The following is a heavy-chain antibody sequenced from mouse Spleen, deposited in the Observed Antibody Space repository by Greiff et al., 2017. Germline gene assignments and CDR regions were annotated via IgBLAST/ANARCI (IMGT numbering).Heavy chain of an antibody. D-gene: IGHD2-14*01. Sequence: QVQLQQSGAELVRPGASVTLSCKASGYTFTDYEMHWVKQTPVHGLEWIGAIDPETGGTAYNQKFKGKAILTADKSSSTAYMELRSLTSEDSAVYYCTREDRYFDYWGQGTTLTVSS. CDR2: IDPETGGT. CDR1: GYTFTDYE. CDR3: TREDRYFDY. J-gene: IGHJ2*01. V-gene: IGHV1-15*01.